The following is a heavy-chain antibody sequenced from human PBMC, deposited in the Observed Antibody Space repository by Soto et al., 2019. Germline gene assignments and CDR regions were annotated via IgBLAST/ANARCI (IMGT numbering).Heavy chain of an antibody. V-gene: IGHV3-30-3*01. CDR3: ARDFSSSERGGMDV. Sequence: GGSLRLSCAASGFTFSSYAMHWVRQAPGKGLEWVAVISYDGSNKYYADSVKGRFTISRDNSKNTLYLQMNSLRAEDTAVYYCARDFSSSERGGMDVWGQGTTVTVS. J-gene: IGHJ6*02. CDR1: GFTFSSYA. D-gene: IGHD2-2*01. CDR2: ISYDGSNK.